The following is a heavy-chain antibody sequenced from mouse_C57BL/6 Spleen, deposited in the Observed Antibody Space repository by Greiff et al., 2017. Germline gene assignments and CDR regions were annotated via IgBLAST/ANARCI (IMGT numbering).Heavy chain of an antibody. CDR2: INYDGSST. Sequence: EVQRVESEGGLVQPGSSMKLSCTASGFTFSDYYMAWVRQVPEKGLEWVANINYDGSSTYYLDSLKSRFIISRDNAKNILYLQMSSLKSEDTATYYCARDGDSSGYDAMDYWGQGTSVTVSS. CDR3: ARDGDSSGYDAMDY. J-gene: IGHJ4*01. D-gene: IGHD3-2*02. CDR1: GFTFSDYY. V-gene: IGHV5-16*01.